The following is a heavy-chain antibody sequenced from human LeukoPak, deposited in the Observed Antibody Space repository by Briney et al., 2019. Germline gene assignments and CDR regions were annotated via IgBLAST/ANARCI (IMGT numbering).Heavy chain of an antibody. Sequence: PGGSLRLSCAASGFTFSRYWMSWVRQAPGKGLEWVASINQDGSEKYYVDSVKGRFTISRDNAKNSLYLQMNSLRAEDTAVYYCARDQSYYYDSSGYYFDAFDIWGQGTMVTVSS. D-gene: IGHD3-22*01. CDR3: ARDQSYYYDSSGYYFDAFDI. J-gene: IGHJ3*02. V-gene: IGHV3-7*01. CDR2: INQDGSEK. CDR1: GFTFSRYW.